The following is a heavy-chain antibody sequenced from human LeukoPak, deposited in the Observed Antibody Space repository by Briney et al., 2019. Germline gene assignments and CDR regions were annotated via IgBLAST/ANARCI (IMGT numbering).Heavy chain of an antibody. D-gene: IGHD2-15*01. CDR3: AGYCSGGSCSLYYYYGMDV. CDR2: ISSSGSTI. Sequence: GGSLRLSCAASGFTFSSYEMNWVRQAPGKGLEWVSYISSSGSTIYYADSVKGRFTISRDYAKNSLYLQMNSLRAEDTAVYYCAGYCSGGSCSLYYYYGMDVWGQGTTVTVSS. CDR1: GFTFSSYE. V-gene: IGHV3-48*03. J-gene: IGHJ6*02.